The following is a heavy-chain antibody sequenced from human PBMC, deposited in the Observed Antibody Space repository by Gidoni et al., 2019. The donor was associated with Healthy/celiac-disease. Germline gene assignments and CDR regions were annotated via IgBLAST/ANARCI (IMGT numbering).Heavy chain of an antibody. CDR2: IYTSGST. CDR1: GGSISSGSYY. CDR3: AREVPGHYSSGYYWYFDL. V-gene: IGHV4-61*02. J-gene: IGHJ2*01. Sequence: QVQLQESGPGLVKPSQTLSLTCTVSGGSISSGSYYWSWIRQPAGKGLEWIGRIYTSGSTNYNPSLKSRVTISVDTSKNQFSLKLSSVTAADTAVYYCAREVPGHYSSGYYWYFDLWGRGTLVTVSS. D-gene: IGHD6-19*01.